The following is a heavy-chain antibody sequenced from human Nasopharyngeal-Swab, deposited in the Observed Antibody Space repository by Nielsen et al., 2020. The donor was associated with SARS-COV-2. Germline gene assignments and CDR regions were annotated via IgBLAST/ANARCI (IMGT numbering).Heavy chain of an antibody. CDR3: TTYYGDSHSYFYYHAMDV. CDR2: IKSKTDGGAT. D-gene: IGHD4-17*01. CDR1: GLTFRNAW. V-gene: IGHV3-15*01. J-gene: IGHJ6*02. Sequence: GESLKISCAASGLTFRNAWMNWVRQVPGRGLEWVGRIKSKTDGGATDYAAPVKGRFSISRDDSKNTIYVQMNSLKTEDTAVYYCTTYYGDSHSYFYYHAMDVWGQGTTVTVPS.